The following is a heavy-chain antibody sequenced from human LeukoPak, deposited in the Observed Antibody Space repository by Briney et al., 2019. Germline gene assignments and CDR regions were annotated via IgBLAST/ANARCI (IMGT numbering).Heavy chain of an antibody. V-gene: IGHV4-4*07. J-gene: IGHJ4*02. CDR1: GGSISNY. CDR2: IYTSGST. D-gene: IGHD4-23*01. CDR3: ARVGVDYSGNVLKYFFDY. Sequence: SETLSLTCTVSGGSISNYWSWIRQPAGKGLEWIGRIYTSGSTNYNPSLKSRVTMSVDTSKNQFSLNLTPVTAADTAVYYCARVGVDYSGNVLKYFFDYWGQGTLVTVSS.